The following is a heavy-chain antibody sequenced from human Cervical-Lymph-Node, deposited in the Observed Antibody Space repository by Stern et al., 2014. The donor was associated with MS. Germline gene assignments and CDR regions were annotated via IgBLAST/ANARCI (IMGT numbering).Heavy chain of an antibody. J-gene: IGHJ6*02. V-gene: IGHV3-30*18. D-gene: IGHD3-10*01. CDR2: VSHNGSES. Sequence: VQLVESGGGVVQPGRSLRLSCVASGFTFSHYGMHWVRQAPGKGLEWLAVVSHNGSESHYGDSVKGRFMCSRDNGHKQVYVLMNGLRPEDTAVYSCANIWVGEFESGMDVWGQGTTVIVSS. CDR1: GFTFSHYG. CDR3: ANIWVGEFESGMDV.